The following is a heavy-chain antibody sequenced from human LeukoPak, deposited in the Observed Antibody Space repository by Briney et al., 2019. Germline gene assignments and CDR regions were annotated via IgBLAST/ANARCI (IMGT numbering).Heavy chain of an antibody. Sequence: ASVKVSCKASGYTFTSYGISWVRQAPGQGLEWMGWISAYNGNTNYAQKLQGRVTMTTDTSTSTAYMELRSLGSDDTAVYYCARVVSYSSTSCYSGDNWFDPWGQGTLVTVSS. V-gene: IGHV1-18*01. CDR2: ISAYNGNT. D-gene: IGHD2-2*02. CDR3: ARVVSYSSTSCYSGDNWFDP. CDR1: GYTFTSYG. J-gene: IGHJ5*02.